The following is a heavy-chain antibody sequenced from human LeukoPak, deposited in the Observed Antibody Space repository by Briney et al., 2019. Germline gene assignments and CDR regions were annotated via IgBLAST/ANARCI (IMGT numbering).Heavy chain of an antibody. Sequence: ASVKVSCKVSGYTLTELSMHWVRQAPGKGREWMGGFDPEDGETIYAQKFQGRVTMTEDTSTDTAYMELSSLRSEDTAVYYCARRKIDIVVVPAAISGTAKSRPIMDVWGKGTTVTVSS. CDR2: FDPEDGET. J-gene: IGHJ6*03. D-gene: IGHD2-2*02. CDR3: ARRKIDIVVVPAAISGTAKSRPIMDV. V-gene: IGHV1-24*01. CDR1: GYTLTELS.